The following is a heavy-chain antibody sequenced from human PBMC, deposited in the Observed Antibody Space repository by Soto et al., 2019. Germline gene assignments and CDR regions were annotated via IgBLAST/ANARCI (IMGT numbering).Heavy chain of an antibody. CDR2: IDNAGTDS. D-gene: IGHD3-10*01. V-gene: IGHV3-74*01. CDR3: ARGWFGPDV. CDR1: GFTLSGRS. J-gene: IGHJ6*04. Sequence: EVQLVESGGGLVQPGGSLRLSCAASGFTLSGRSMHWVRHAPGKGLVWVSGIDNAGTDSTYADSVKGRFTSSRDNAKNMLYLQMNSLRFEDTAVYYSARGWFGPDVWDKGTTVTVSS.